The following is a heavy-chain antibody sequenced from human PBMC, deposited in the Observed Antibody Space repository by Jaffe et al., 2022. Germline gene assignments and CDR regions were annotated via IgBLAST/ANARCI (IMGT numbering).Heavy chain of an antibody. J-gene: IGHJ4*02. CDR2: IRSKAYGGTT. CDR3: TRGVFHYGSGRHWDRFDY. V-gene: IGHV3-49*04. CDR1: GFTFGDYA. Sequence: EVQLVESGGGLVQPGRSLRLSCTASGFTFGDYAMSWVRQAPGKGLEWVGFIRSKAYGGTTEYAASVKGRFTISRDDSKSIAYLQMNSLKTEDTAVYYCTRGVFHYGSGRHWDRFDYWGQGTLVTVSS. D-gene: IGHD3-10*01.